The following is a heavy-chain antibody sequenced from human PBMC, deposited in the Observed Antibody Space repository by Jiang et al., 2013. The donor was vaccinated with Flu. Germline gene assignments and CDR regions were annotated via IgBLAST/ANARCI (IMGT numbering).Heavy chain of an antibody. Sequence: VSSNYMSWVRQAPGKGLEWVSVIYSGGSTYYADSVKGRFTISRDNSKNTLYLQMNSLRAEDTAVYYCARDSSSPGVYYYGMDVWGQGTTVTVSS. CDR3: ARDSSSPGVYYYGMDV. D-gene: IGHD6-6*01. V-gene: IGHV3-66*01. J-gene: IGHJ6*02. CDR2: IYSGGST. CDR1: VSSNY.